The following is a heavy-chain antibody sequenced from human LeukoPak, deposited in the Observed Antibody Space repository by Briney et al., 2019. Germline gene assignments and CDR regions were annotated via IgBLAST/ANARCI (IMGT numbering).Heavy chain of an antibody. CDR3: ARVWSGYYSEQ. CDR1: GFAFSSYE. CDR2: ISSSGSTI. J-gene: IGHJ4*02. Sequence: GVSLRLSCAASGFAFSSYEMNWVRQATGKGLEWVSYISSSGSTIYYADSVKGRFTISRDNAKNSLYLQMDSLRGEDTAVYYCARVWSGYYSEQWGQGTLVTVSS. V-gene: IGHV3-48*03. D-gene: IGHD3-3*01.